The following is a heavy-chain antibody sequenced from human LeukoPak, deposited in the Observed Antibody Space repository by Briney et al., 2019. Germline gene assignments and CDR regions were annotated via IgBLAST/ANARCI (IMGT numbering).Heavy chain of an antibody. CDR1: GFTFSSYG. CDR3: AKEEYSGSLLTLDY. V-gene: IGHV3-23*01. Sequence: GSLRLSCAASGFTFSSYGMSWVRQAPGKGLEWVSAISGSDGSTYYADSVKGRFTISRDNSKNTLYLQLNSLRAEDTAVYYCAKEEYSGSLLTLDYWGQGTLVTVSS. CDR2: ISGSDGST. J-gene: IGHJ4*02. D-gene: IGHD1-26*01.